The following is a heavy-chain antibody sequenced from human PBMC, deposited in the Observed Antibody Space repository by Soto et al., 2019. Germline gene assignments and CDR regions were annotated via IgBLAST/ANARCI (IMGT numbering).Heavy chain of an antibody. Sequence: HPGGSLRLSCAASGFTFSSYSMNWVCQAPGKGLEWVSYISSSSSTIYYADSVKGRFTISRDNAKNSLYLQMNSLRAEDTAVYYCARTAASYYYYMDVWGKGTTVTVSS. V-gene: IGHV3-48*01. D-gene: IGHD6-13*01. CDR1: GFTFSSYS. J-gene: IGHJ6*03. CDR3: ARTAASYYYYMDV. CDR2: ISSSSSTI.